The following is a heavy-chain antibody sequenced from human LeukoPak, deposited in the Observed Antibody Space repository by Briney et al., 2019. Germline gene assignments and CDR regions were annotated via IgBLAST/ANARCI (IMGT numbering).Heavy chain of an antibody. D-gene: IGHD3-16*02. Sequence: PSETLSLTCTVSGGSISSGVYYWSWIRQHPGKGLEWIGYIYYSGSTYYNPSLKSRVTISVDTSKNQFSLKLSSVTAADTAVYYCARDGVRYYDYVWGSYLPRGYFDYWGQGTLVTVSS. CDR1: GGSISSGVYY. V-gene: IGHV4-31*03. J-gene: IGHJ4*02. CDR2: IYYSGST. CDR3: ARDGVRYYDYVWGSYLPRGYFDY.